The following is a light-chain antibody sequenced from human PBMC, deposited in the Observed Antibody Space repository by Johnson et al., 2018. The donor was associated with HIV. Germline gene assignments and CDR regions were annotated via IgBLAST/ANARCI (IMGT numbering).Light chain of an antibody. CDR1: SCDIGNNY. J-gene: IGLJ1*01. CDR2: DNN. V-gene: IGLV1-51*01. Sequence: SVLTQPPSVSAAPGQKVTISCSGSSCDIGNNYVSWHQKFPGAAPKVLIYDNNKRPSGIPDRFSGSKSGTSATLGITGLPTGDEADYYCGTWDSSLSAFYVFGTGTKITVL. CDR3: GTWDSSLSAFYV.